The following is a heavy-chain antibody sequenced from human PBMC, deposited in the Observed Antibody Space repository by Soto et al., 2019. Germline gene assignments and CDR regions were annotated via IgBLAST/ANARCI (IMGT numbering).Heavy chain of an antibody. CDR1: GGSFSGYY. CDR3: ARRIHPYYFDY. J-gene: IGHJ4*02. V-gene: IGHV4-34*01. Sequence: SETLSLTCAVYGGSFSGYYWSWIRQPPGKGLEWIGEINHSGSTNYNPSLKSRVTISVDTSKNQFSLKLSSVTAADTAVYYCARRIHPYYFDYWGQGTLVTVSS. CDR2: INHSGST.